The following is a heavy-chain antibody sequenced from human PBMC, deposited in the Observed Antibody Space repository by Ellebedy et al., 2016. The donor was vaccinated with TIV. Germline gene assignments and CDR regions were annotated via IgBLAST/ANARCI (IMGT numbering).Heavy chain of an antibody. CDR2: INIDGSNT. CDR1: GFTFSGTW. Sequence: PGGSLRLSCAASGFTFSGTWMHRVRQAPGKGLVWVSLINIDGSNTRYADSVKGRFTISRDNAKNTLYLQMNSLRAEDTAVYYCARDVGSSGYYLNWGQGTLVTVSS. CDR3: ARDVGSSGYYLN. J-gene: IGHJ4*02. V-gene: IGHV3-74*01. D-gene: IGHD3-22*01.